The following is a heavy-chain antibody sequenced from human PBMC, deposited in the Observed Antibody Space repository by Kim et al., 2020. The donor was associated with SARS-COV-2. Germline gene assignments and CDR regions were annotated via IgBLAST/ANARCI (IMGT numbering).Heavy chain of an antibody. J-gene: IGHJ4*02. CDR3: AKGHGTQDSLRSFGY. D-gene: IGHD1-26*01. Sequence: GGSLRLSCAASGFTFSSYGMHWVRQAPGKGLEWVAVIWYDGSNKYYADSVKGRFTISRDNSKNTLYLQMNSLRAEDTAVYYCAKGHGTQDSLRSFGYWGQGTLVTVSS. V-gene: IGHV3-33*06. CDR1: GFTFSSYG. CDR2: IWYDGSNK.